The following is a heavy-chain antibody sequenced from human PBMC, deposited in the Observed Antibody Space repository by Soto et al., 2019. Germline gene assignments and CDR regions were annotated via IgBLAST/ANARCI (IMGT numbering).Heavy chain of an antibody. CDR2: IYHSGST. J-gene: IGHJ4*02. V-gene: IGHV4-30-2*01. D-gene: IGHD1-26*01. CDR3: ATTSGFDFDY. Sequence: PSETLSLTCAVSGGSISSGGYSWSWIRQPPGKGLEWIGYIYHSGSTYYNPSLKSRVTISVDRSKNQFSLKLSSVTAADTAVYYCATTSGFDFDYWGQGTLVTVSS. CDR1: GGSISSGGYS.